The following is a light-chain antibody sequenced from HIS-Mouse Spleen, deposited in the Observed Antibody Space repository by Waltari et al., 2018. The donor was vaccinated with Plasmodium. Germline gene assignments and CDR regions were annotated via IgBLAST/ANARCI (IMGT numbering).Light chain of an antibody. CDR3: SSYAGSNNLV. CDR1: SSDVGGYNY. Sequence: QSALTQPPSASGSPGQSVTIPCPGPSSDVGGYNYVSWYQQHPGKAPNLMIYEVSKRPSGVPDRFSGSKSGNTASLTVSGLQAEDEADYYCSSYAGSNNLVFGGGTKLTVL. V-gene: IGLV2-8*01. CDR2: EVS. J-gene: IGLJ2*01.